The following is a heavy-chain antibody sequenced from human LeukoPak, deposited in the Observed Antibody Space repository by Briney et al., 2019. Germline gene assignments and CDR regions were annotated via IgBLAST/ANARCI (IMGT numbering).Heavy chain of an antibody. CDR2: IRSKAYGGTT. Sequence: GGSLRLSCTASGFTFGDYAMSWVRQAPGKGLEWVGFIRSKAYGGTTEYAASVKGSFTISRDDSKSVAYLQMNSLKTEDTGVYYCTRTYRSSWYDGFDIWGQGTMVTVSS. CDR3: TRTYRSSWYDGFDI. D-gene: IGHD6-13*01. V-gene: IGHV3-49*04. J-gene: IGHJ3*02. CDR1: GFTFGDYA.